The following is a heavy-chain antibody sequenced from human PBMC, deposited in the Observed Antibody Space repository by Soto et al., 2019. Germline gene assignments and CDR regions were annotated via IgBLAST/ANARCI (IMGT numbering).Heavy chain of an antibody. D-gene: IGHD1-7*01. CDR1: GYTFNPFY. Sequence: QVQLVKSGTEVQKPGASVKVSCKASGYTFNPFYMHWVRQAPGQGLEWMGWIYPKTGGTNYAQKFQGWVTMTSDTSISTVYMELRSLKSDDTAVYYCVRENWYYDYWGQGTLVTVSS. CDR3: VRENWYYDY. CDR2: IYPKTGGT. V-gene: IGHV1-2*04. J-gene: IGHJ4*02.